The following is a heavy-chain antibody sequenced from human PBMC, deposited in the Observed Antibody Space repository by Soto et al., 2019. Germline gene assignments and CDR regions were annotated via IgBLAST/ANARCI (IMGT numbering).Heavy chain of an antibody. CDR2: INAYNGNT. CDR3: ARDEGYCGGDCYSYYFDY. V-gene: IGHV1-18*01. CDR1: GYTFTRYG. J-gene: IGHJ4*02. Sequence: ASVKVSCKASGYTFTRYGISWVRQAPGQGLEWMGWINAYNGNTNYAQKLQGRVTMTTDTSTSTAYMELRSLRSDDTAVYYCARDEGYCGGDCYSYYFDYWGQGTLVTVSS. D-gene: IGHD2-21*02.